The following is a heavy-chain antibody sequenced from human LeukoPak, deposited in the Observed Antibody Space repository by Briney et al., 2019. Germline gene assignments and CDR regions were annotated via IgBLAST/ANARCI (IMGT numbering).Heavy chain of an antibody. J-gene: IGHJ5*02. CDR2: IYYSGST. V-gene: IGHV4-59*01. Sequence: PSETLSLTCTVSGGSISSYYWSWIRQPPGEGLEWIGYIYYSGSTNDNPSLKSRVTISVDTSKNQFSLKLSSVTAADTAVYYCARRVGWSGYYFFDPWGQGTLVTVSS. CDR3: ARRVGWSGYYFFDP. CDR1: GGSISSYY. D-gene: IGHD3-3*01.